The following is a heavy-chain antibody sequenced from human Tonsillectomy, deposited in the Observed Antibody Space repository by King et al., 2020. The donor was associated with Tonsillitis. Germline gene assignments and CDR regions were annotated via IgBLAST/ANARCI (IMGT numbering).Heavy chain of an antibody. V-gene: IGHV3-23*03. CDR2: IYSGGSST. Sequence: VQLVESGGGLVQPGGSLRLSCAASGFTFSSYAMSWVRQAPGKGLEWVSVIYSGGSSTYYADSVKGRFTISRDNSKSTLYLQMNILRAEDTAVYYCAKEEGYCCGGNCYGHFDYWGQGTLVTVSS. J-gene: IGHJ4*02. CDR1: GFTFSSYA. D-gene: IGHD2-15*01. CDR3: AKEEGYCCGGNCYGHFDY.